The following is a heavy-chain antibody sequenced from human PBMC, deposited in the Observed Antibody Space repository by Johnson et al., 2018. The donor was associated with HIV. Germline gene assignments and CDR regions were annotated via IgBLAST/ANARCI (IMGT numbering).Heavy chain of an antibody. V-gene: IGHV3-48*04. D-gene: IGHD2/OR15-2a*01. CDR3: AGIIEAFDI. CDR2: ISSSGTII. J-gene: IGHJ3*02. Sequence: VQLVESGGGVVQPGRSLRLSCAASGFTFSSYGMHWVHQAPGKGLEWVSYISSSGTIIYYADSVKGRFTISRDNAKNSLYLQMKSLRAEDTAVYYCAGIIEAFDIWGQGTMVTVSS. CDR1: GFTFSSYG.